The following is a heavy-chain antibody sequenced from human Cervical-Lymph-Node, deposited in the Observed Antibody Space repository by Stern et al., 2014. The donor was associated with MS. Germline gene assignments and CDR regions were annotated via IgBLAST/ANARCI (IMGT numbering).Heavy chain of an antibody. CDR1: GGSISSYY. Sequence: QVQLQESGPGLVKPSETLSLTCTVSGGSISSYYWSWIRQPPGKGLEWIGYIYYSGSTKYYPSPMSRVNISVETSKNQFSRNLRSVTAADTAVYYCARAPRTVPRGSLGAFDIWGQGTMVTVSS. V-gene: IGHV4-59*01. CDR2: IYYSGST. J-gene: IGHJ3*02. CDR3: ARAPRTVPRGSLGAFDI. D-gene: IGHD4-17*01.